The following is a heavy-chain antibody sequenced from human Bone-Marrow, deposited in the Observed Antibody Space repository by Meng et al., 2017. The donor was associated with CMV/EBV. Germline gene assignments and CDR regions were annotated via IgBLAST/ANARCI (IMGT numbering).Heavy chain of an antibody. Sequence: ASVKVSCKASGYTFTSYDINWVRQATGQGLEWMGWMNPNSGNTGYAQKFQGRVTMTRNTSISTAYMELSNLRSEDTAVYYCARTLAYCSSTSCHWGMDVWGQGTTVTVSS. CDR1: GYTFTSYD. D-gene: IGHD2-2*01. CDR3: ARTLAYCSSTSCHWGMDV. CDR2: MNPNSGNT. J-gene: IGHJ6*02. V-gene: IGHV1-8*01.